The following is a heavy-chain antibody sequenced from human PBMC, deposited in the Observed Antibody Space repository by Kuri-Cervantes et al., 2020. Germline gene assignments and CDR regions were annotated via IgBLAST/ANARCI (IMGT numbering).Heavy chain of an antibody. CDR3: AKDRRSEGITYYYGMDV. CDR2: LYYTGAT. D-gene: IGHD2-21*01. J-gene: IGHJ6*02. V-gene: IGHV4-39*02. CDR1: GGSISSSSYY. Sequence: GSLRLSCTVSGGSISSSSYYWGWIRQPPGKGSEWIGSLYYTGATYYNPSLKSRVTISVDTSKDQFSMKLDSVTAADTAVYYCAKDRRSEGITYYYGMDVWGQGTTVTVSS.